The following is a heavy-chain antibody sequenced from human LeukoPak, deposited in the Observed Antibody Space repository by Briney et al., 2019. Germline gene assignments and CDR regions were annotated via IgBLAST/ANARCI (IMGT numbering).Heavy chain of an antibody. V-gene: IGHV1-2*02. J-gene: IGHJ6*03. CDR1: GYTFTSYY. D-gene: IGHD3-3*02. CDR3: VTGRTIFYYYLDV. CDR2: IKPNSGDT. Sequence: ASVKLSCKASGYTFTSYYMHWVRQAPGHGLEWKGWIKPNSGDTKYAQKFQGRVTMTRDTSMSTVYMELSRLRFDDTAVYYCVTGRTIFYYYLDVWGKGTTVTIS.